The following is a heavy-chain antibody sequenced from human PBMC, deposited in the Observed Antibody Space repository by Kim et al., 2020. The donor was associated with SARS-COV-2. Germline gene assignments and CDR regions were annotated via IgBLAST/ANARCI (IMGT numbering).Heavy chain of an antibody. Sequence: GGSLRLSCAASGFTFSSYSMNWVRQAPGKGLEWVSSISSSSYIYYADSVKGRFTISRDNAKNSLYLQMNSLRAEDTAVYYCARDLLWGALIAAAGYGYWGQGTLVTVSS. CDR3: ARDLLWGALIAAAGYGY. V-gene: IGHV3-21*01. J-gene: IGHJ4*02. CDR2: ISSSSYI. D-gene: IGHD6-13*01. CDR1: GFTFSSYS.